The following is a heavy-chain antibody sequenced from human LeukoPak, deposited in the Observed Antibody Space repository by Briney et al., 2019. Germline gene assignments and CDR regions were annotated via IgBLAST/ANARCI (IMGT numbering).Heavy chain of an antibody. V-gene: IGHV1-46*01. J-gene: IGHJ4*02. CDR2: INPSGGST. CDR3: ARDLEQSTAMAEYAFDY. Sequence: ASVKVSCKASGYTFTSYYMHWVRRAPGQGLEWMGIINPSGGSTSYAQKFQGRVTMTRDTSTSTVYMELSSLRSEDTAVYYCARDLEQSTAMAEYAFDYWGQGTLVTVSS. D-gene: IGHD5-18*01. CDR1: GYTFTSYY.